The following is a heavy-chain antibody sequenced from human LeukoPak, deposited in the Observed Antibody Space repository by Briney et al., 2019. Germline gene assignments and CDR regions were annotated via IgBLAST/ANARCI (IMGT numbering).Heavy chain of an antibody. Sequence: SVKVSCKASGGTFSSYAISWVRQAPGQGLEWMGGIIPIFGTANYAQKFQGRVTITADESTSTAYMELSSLRSEDTAVYYCARFGGQQLVLTYYYYGMDVWGQGTTVTVSS. CDR3: ARFGGQQLVLTYYYYGMDV. V-gene: IGHV1-69*13. CDR2: IIPIFGTA. J-gene: IGHJ6*02. D-gene: IGHD6-13*01. CDR1: GGTFSSYA.